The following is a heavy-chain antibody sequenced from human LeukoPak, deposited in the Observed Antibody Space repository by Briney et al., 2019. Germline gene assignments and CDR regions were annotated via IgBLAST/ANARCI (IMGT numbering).Heavy chain of an antibody. J-gene: IGHJ4*02. CDR1: GGSISSSNW. D-gene: IGHD3-10*01. Sequence: PSGTLSLTCAVSGGSISSSNWWSWVRQPPGKGREWIGEIYHSGSTNYNPSLKSRVTISVDKSKNQFSLKLSSVTAADTAVYYCARDPVQGSGRLGFDYWGQGTLVTVSS. CDR3: ARDPVQGSGRLGFDY. V-gene: IGHV4-4*02. CDR2: IYHSGST.